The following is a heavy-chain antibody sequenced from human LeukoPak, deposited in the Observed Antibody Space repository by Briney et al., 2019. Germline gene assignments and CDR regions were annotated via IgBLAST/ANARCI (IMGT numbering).Heavy chain of an antibody. CDR3: ARRTRSTKAFDY. D-gene: IGHD2-2*01. Sequence: SETLSLTCTVSGGSISSGDYYWSWIRRPPGKGLEWIGYIYYSGSTYYNPSLKSRVTISVDTSKNQFSLKLSSVTAADTAVYYCARRTRSTKAFDYWGQGTLVTVSS. CDR1: GGSISSGDYY. J-gene: IGHJ4*02. CDR2: IYYSGST. V-gene: IGHV4-30-4*08.